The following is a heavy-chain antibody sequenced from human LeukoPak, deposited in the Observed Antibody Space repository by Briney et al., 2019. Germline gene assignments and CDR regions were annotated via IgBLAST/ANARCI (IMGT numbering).Heavy chain of an antibody. V-gene: IGHV3-30-3*01. CDR3: ARDGEWENLTNY. CDR2: ISYDGSNK. Sequence: PGGSLRLSCAASGFTFSSYAMHWVRQAPGKGLEWVAVISYDGSNKYYADSVKGRFTISRDNSKNTLYLQMNSLRAEDTAVYYCARDGEWENLTNYWGQGTLVTVSS. CDR1: GFTFSSYA. J-gene: IGHJ4*02. D-gene: IGHD1-26*01.